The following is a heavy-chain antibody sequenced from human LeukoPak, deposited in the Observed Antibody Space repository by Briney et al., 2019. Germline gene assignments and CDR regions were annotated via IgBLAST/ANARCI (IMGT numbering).Heavy chain of an antibody. CDR1: GFTFSSYE. CDR3: ARGFRDTAMFLDY. J-gene: IGHJ4*02. Sequence: PGGSLRLSCAASGFTFSSYEMNWVRQAPGKGLEWISAISRSSSNVYYAASVRGRFTISRDNAENSLYLQLNTMRAEDTAVYYCARGFRDTAMFLDYWGQGTLVTVSS. V-gene: IGHV3-48*03. D-gene: IGHD5-18*01. CDR2: ISRSSSNV.